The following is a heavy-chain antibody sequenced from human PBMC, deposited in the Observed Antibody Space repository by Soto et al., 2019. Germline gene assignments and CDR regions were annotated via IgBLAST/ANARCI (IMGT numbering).Heavy chain of an antibody. CDR1: GGSISSSSYY. J-gene: IGHJ6*02. CDR2: IYYSGST. V-gene: IGHV4-39*07. CDR3: ARLHGYCISSSCHGHYAMDV. D-gene: IGHD2-2*01. Sequence: SETLSLTCTVSGGSISSSSYYWGWIRQPPGKGLEWIGSIYYSGSTNYNPSLKSRVTISVDTSKNQFSLKLYSVTAADTAVYYCARLHGYCISSSCHGHYAMDVWGQGTTVTVSS.